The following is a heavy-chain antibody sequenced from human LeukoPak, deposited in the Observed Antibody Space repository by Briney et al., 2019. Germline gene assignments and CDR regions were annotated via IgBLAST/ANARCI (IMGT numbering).Heavy chain of an antibody. CDR3: ARGTQSYYGMDV. CDR2: ISYDGSNK. V-gene: IGHV3-33*05. J-gene: IGHJ6*02. CDR1: GFTFSRYG. Sequence: GGSLRLSCAASGFTFSRYGMHWVRQAPGKGLEWVAVISYDGSNKYYADSVKGRFTISRDNSKNTLYLQMNSLRAEDTAVYYCARGTQSYYGMDVWGQGTTVTVSS.